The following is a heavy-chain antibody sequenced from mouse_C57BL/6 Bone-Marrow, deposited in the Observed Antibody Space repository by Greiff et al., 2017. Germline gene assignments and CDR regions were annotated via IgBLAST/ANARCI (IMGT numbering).Heavy chain of an antibody. CDR3: ARNLYYYGSSVAWFAY. V-gene: IGHV1-59*01. Sequence: QVQLQQPGAELVRPGTSVKLSCKASGYTFTSYWMHWVKQRPGQGLEWIGVIDPSDSYTNYNQKFKGKATLTVETSSSTAYMQLSSLTSADSAVYYCARNLYYYGSSVAWFAYWGQGTLVTVSA. J-gene: IGHJ3*01. D-gene: IGHD1-1*01. CDR1: GYTFTSYW. CDR2: IDPSDSYT.